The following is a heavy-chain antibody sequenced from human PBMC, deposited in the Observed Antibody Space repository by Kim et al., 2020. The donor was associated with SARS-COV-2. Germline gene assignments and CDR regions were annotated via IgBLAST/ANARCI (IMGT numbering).Heavy chain of an antibody. D-gene: IGHD3-10*01. CDR3: ARYGSGSSSFDY. V-gene: IGHV4-39*01. J-gene: IGHJ4*02. Sequence: YYNPSLKSRVTISVDTSKNQFSLKLSSVTAADTAVYYCARYGSGSSSFDYWGQGTLVTVSS.